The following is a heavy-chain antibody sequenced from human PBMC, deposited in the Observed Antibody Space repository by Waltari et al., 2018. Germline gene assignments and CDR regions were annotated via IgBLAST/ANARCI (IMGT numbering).Heavy chain of an antibody. CDR1: GGTFSSYA. Sequence: QVQLVQSGAEVKKPGSSVKVSCKASGGTFSSYAISWVRQAPGQRLEWMGWINAGNGNTKYSQKFQGRVTITRDTSASTAYMELSSLRSEDTAVYYCARVDIAARPDFWYFDLWGRGTLVTVSS. D-gene: IGHD6-6*01. V-gene: IGHV1-3*01. J-gene: IGHJ2*01. CDR2: INAGNGNT. CDR3: ARVDIAARPDFWYFDL.